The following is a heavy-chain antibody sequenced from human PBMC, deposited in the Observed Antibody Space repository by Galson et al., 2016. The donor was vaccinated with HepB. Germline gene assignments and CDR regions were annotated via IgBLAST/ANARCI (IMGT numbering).Heavy chain of an antibody. CDR2: IYSGGST. CDR1: GFTVSNNY. D-gene: IGHD3-10*01. J-gene: IGHJ4*02. CDR3: ARLWFGELARVF. Sequence: SLRLSCAVFGFTVSNNYMSWVRQAPGKGLEWVSVIYSGGSTYYADSVKGRFTISRDNSKNTVYLQMNSLRDEDTAGYYCARLWFGELARVFWGQGTLVTVSS. V-gene: IGHV3-53*01.